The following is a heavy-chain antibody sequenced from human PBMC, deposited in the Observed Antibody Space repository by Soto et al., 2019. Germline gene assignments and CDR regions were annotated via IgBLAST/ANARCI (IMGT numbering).Heavy chain of an antibody. J-gene: IGHJ3*02. CDR1: GGSISSGGYS. Sequence: PSETLSLXCAVSGGSISSGGYSWSWIRQPPGKGLEWIGYIYHSGSTYYNPSLRSRVTISVDRSKNQSTLQLSSVTAAATAVYYCARERVGYCSSTSSNTAFDIWGKGTMFT. D-gene: IGHD2-2*02. CDR3: ARERVGYCSSTSSNTAFDI. CDR2: IYHSGST. V-gene: IGHV4-30-2*01.